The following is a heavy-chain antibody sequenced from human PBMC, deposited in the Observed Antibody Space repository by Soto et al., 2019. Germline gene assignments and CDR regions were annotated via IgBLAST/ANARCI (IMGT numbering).Heavy chain of an antibody. V-gene: IGHV3-23*01. CDR1: GLTFSNYW. Sequence: GGSLRLSCAGSGLTFSNYWIHWVRQAPGQGLAWVSRISGSGGSTYYADSVKGRFTISRDNSKNTLYLQMNSLRAEDTAVYYCAKDKGRYYYGSGSYYGEFYYFDYWGQGTLVTVSS. CDR2: ISGSGGST. D-gene: IGHD3-10*01. J-gene: IGHJ4*02. CDR3: AKDKGRYYYGSGSYYGEFYYFDY.